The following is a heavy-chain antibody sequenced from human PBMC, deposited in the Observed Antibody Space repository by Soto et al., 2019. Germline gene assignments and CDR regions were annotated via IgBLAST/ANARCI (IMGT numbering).Heavy chain of an antibody. Sequence: EVQLLESGGGLVQPGGSLRLSCAASGFTFSSYAMSWVRQAPGKGLEWVSAISGSGGSTYYADSVKGRFTISRDNSKNTLYLQMNSLRAEDTAVYYCAKLPLVVVPAATNWFDPWGQGTLVTVSS. V-gene: IGHV3-23*01. CDR3: AKLPLVVVPAATNWFDP. J-gene: IGHJ5*02. D-gene: IGHD2-2*01. CDR1: GFTFSSYA. CDR2: ISGSGGST.